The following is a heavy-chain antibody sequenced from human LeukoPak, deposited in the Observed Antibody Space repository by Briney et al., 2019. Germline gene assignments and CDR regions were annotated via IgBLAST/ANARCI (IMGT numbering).Heavy chain of an antibody. CDR3: ARVQKDYYDSSGYLSY. CDR2: ISSSGSTI. V-gene: IGHV3-48*03. Sequence: GGSLRLSCAASGFTFSSHEMNWVRQAPGKGLEWVSYISSSGSTIYYADSVKGRFTISRDNAKNSLYLQMHSLRAEDTAVYYCARVQKDYYDSSGYLSYWGQGTLVTVSS. J-gene: IGHJ4*02. CDR1: GFTFSSHE. D-gene: IGHD3-22*01.